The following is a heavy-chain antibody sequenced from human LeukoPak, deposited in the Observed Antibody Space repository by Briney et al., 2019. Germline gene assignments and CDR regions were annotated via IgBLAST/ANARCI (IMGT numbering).Heavy chain of an antibody. V-gene: IGHV3-30*18. J-gene: IGHJ4*02. CDR2: ISHDGNNK. D-gene: IGHD1-20*01. CDR1: GFTFSNYG. Sequence: GASLRLSCAASGFTFSNYGMHWVRMAPGNGLEWMAVISHDGNNKNYADSVNGRFTISRDNSKNTLFLQMNILRAEDTAVYYCAKGEGITGTATPDYWGQGALLTVSS. CDR3: AKGEGITGTATPDY.